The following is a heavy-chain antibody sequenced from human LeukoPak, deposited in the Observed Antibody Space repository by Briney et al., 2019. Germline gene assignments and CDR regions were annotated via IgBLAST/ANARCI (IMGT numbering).Heavy chain of an antibody. V-gene: IGHV3-23*01. CDR3: ARGDRDGHNSDNWFDP. CDR2: ISGSGASI. D-gene: IGHD5-24*01. Sequence: GGSLRLSCAASGFAFSTCSMTWVRQAPGKGLEWVSSISGSGASIYYADSVKGRFTVSRDNSKNTLYLQMNSLRAEDTAVYYCARGDRDGHNSDNWFDPWGQGTLVTVSS. J-gene: IGHJ5*02. CDR1: GFAFSTCS.